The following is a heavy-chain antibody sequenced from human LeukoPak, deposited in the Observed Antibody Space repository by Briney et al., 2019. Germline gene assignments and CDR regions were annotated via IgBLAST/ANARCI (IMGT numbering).Heavy chain of an antibody. D-gene: IGHD2-21*02. Sequence: PSETLSLTCTVSGGSISSGSYYWSWIRQPAGKGLEWIGRIYTSGSTNYNPSLKSRVTISVDTSKNQFSLKLSSVTAADTAVYYCARGYCGGDCYSLSPFDIWGQGTMVTVSS. CDR3: ARGYCGGDCYSLSPFDI. CDR2: IYTSGST. V-gene: IGHV4-61*02. J-gene: IGHJ3*02. CDR1: GGSISSGSYY.